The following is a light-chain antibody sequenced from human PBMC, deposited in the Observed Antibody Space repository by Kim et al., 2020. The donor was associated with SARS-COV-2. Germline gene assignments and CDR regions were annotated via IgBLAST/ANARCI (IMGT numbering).Light chain of an antibody. CDR2: DDR. CDR1: TIRSKY. Sequence: ARAKPANITRGDETIRSKYEHQYQQRPGQATVQVVSDDRDRPSGNHERFSGYKSGNKASRTMRRVAAGDEADYYCQVWDGVTDHVTFGGETQLTVL. J-gene: IGLJ2*01. V-gene: IGLV3-21*03. CDR3: QVWDGVTDHVT.